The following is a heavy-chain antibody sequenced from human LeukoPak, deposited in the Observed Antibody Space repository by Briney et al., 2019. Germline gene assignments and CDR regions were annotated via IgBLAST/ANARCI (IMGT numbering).Heavy chain of an antibody. V-gene: IGHV3-23*01. J-gene: IGHJ4*02. CDR3: AKAAMEYHGSGSYYRLPY. Sequence: GGSLRLSCAASGFTFSSYAMSWVRQAPGKGLEWVSAISGSGGSTYYADSVKGRFTISRDNSKNTLYLQMNSLRAEDTAVYYCAKAAMEYHGSGSYYRLPYWGQGTLVTVSS. CDR1: GFTFSSYA. CDR2: ISGSGGST. D-gene: IGHD3-10*01.